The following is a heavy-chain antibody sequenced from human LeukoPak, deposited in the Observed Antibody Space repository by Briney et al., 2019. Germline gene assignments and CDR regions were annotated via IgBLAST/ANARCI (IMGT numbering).Heavy chain of an antibody. CDR2: ISYDGSKK. V-gene: IGHV3-30*18. Sequence: GGSLRLSCAASGCNYSAYRMHWLRQAPGKGLVWVAAISYDGSKKYYSESEEGRFIISRANSNDTLFLRLSSLRPGDTAMYYCAKGRRGSSYVHYFYSSGQGALVTVSS. CDR3: AKGRRGSSYVHYFYS. CDR1: GCNYSAYR. J-gene: IGHJ4*02. D-gene: IGHD5-18*01.